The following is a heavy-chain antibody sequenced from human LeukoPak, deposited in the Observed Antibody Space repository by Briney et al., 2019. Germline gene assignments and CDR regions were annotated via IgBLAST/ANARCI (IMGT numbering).Heavy chain of an antibody. V-gene: IGHV1-8*02. CDR2: MNPNSGNT. J-gene: IGHJ6*03. Sequence: ASVKVSCKASGYTFSSHDINWVRQAAGQGLEWMGWMNPNSGNTGYAQKFQDRVTITGNPSINTVYMELRSLRFEDTAVYYCARGRLSTTTVTSFYSYYLDDWGKGTTVTVSS. CDR3: ARGRLSTTTVTSFYSYYLDD. D-gene: IGHD4-17*01. CDR1: GYTFSSHD.